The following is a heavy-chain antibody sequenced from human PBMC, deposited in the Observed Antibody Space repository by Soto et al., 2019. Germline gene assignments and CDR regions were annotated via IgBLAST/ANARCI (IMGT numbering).Heavy chain of an antibody. CDR2: INHSGRT. CDR3: ASVTIFGVAANWFDP. D-gene: IGHD3-3*01. V-gene: IGHV4-34*01. CDR1: GGSFSGYY. Sequence: PSETLSLTCAVYGGSFSGYYWSWIRQPPGKGLEWIGEINHSGRTNYNPSPKSRVTISLDTSKNQFSLKLSSVTAADTAVYYCASVTIFGVAANWFDPWGQGTLVTVSS. J-gene: IGHJ5*02.